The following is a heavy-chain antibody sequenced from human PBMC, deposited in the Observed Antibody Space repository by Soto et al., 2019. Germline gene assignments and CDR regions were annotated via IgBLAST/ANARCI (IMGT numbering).Heavy chain of an antibody. CDR3: ARVRYCSGGRCRYFDY. CDR2: IKQDGSEK. CDR1: GFTFSSYW. Sequence: PGGSLRLSCAASGFTFSSYWMSWVRQAPGKGLEWVANIKQDGSEKYYVDSVKGRFTISRDNAKNSLYLQMNSLRAEDTAVYYCARVRYCSGGRCRYFDYWGQGTLVTVSS. V-gene: IGHV3-7*05. D-gene: IGHD2-15*01. J-gene: IGHJ4*02.